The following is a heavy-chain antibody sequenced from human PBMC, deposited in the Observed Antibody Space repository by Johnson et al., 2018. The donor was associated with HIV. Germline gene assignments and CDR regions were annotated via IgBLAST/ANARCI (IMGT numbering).Heavy chain of an antibody. D-gene: IGHD6-13*01. CDR3: ARFMSSNWFDAFDI. Sequence: QVQLVESGGGVVQPGRSLRLSCAASGFTFSSYGMHWVRQAPAKGLEWVAVISYDGSDKDYADSVKGRFTISRDSSKNTLYLQMNSLRAEDTAVYYCARFMSSNWFDAFDIWGQGTMVTVSA. CDR1: GFTFSSYG. V-gene: IGHV3-30*14. CDR2: ISYDGSDK. J-gene: IGHJ3*02.